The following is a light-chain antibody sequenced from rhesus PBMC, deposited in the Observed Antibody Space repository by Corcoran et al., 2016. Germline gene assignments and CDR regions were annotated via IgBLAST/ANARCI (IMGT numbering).Light chain of an antibody. CDR3: QQYDSLPFS. Sequence: DIQMTQSPSSVSASVGDRVTITCRANQGINSYLAWYQQKPGKAPKLLFYYATTFQNGVPSRFSGSKSGTVFALTISSLQPEDSASYYCQQYDSLPFSFGQGTKVELK. J-gene: IGKJ2*01. V-gene: IGKV1-25*01. CDR2: YAT. CDR1: QGINSY.